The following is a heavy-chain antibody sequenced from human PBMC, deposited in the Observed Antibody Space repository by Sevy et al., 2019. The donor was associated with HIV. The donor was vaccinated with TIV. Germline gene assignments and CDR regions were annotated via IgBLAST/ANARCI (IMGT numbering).Heavy chain of an antibody. CDR2: ISGSGGST. V-gene: IGHV3-23*01. CDR3: AKEGYCSSTSCYLAYNWFDP. Sequence: GGSLRLSCAASGFTFSSYAMSWVRQAPGKGLEWVSAISGSGGSTYYADSVKGRFTISRDNSKNTLYLQMNSLRAEDTAVYYCAKEGYCSSTSCYLAYNWFDPWGQGTLVTVSS. CDR1: GFTFSSYA. D-gene: IGHD2-2*01. J-gene: IGHJ5*02.